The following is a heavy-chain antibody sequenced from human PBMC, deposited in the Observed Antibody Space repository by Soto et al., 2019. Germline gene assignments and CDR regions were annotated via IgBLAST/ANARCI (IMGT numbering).Heavy chain of an antibody. CDR1: GGSISSSSYY. CDR2: IYYSGST. V-gene: IGHV4-39*01. Sequence: SETLSLTCTVSGGSISSSSYYWGWIRQPPGKGLEWIGSIYYSGSTYYNPSLKSRVTISVDTSKNQFSLKLSSVTAADTAVYYCARLQNFSSSWYKGTFDYWGQGTLVTVSS. CDR3: ARLQNFSSSWYKGTFDY. J-gene: IGHJ4*02. D-gene: IGHD6-13*01.